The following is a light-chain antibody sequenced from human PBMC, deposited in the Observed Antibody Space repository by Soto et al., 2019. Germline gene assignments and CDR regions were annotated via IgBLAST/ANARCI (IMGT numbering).Light chain of an antibody. Sequence: QSVLTQPPSASGTPGQRVTISCSGSSSNIGSNAVSWYQHFPGTAHKVLIYSDDQRPSGVPDRFSGSKSGTSASLAISGLRAEDEADYFCAAWGDSLNTWVFGGGTQLTVL. V-gene: IGLV1-44*01. CDR1: SSNIGSNA. CDR2: SDD. CDR3: AAWGDSLNTWV. J-gene: IGLJ3*02.